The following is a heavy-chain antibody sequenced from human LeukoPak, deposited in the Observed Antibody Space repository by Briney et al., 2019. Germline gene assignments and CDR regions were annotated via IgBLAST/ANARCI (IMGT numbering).Heavy chain of an antibody. CDR3: ARVGSGSGWYFGDYFDY. CDR1: GFTVSSNY. CDR2: IYSGGST. D-gene: IGHD6-19*01. J-gene: IGHJ4*02. Sequence: GGSLRLSCAASGFTVSSNYMSWVRQAPGKGLEWVSVIYSGGSTYYADSVKGRFTISRDNSKNTLYLQMNSLRAEDTAVYYCARVGSGSGWYFGDYFDYWGQGTLVTVSS. V-gene: IGHV3-66*01.